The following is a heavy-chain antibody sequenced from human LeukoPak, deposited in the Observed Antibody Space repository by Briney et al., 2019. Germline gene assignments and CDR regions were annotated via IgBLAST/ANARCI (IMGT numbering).Heavy chain of an antibody. V-gene: IGHV1-46*01. CDR3: ARVVMASIAEDDAFDI. D-gene: IGHD6-6*01. CDR2: INPSGGST. Sequence: ASVQVSCKASGYTFTGYYMHWVRQAPGQGLEWMGIINPSGGSTSYAQKFQGRVTMTRDMSTNAVYMELSSLRSEYAAVYYCARVVMASIAEDDAFDIWGQGTMVTVSS. J-gene: IGHJ3*02. CDR1: GYTFTGYY.